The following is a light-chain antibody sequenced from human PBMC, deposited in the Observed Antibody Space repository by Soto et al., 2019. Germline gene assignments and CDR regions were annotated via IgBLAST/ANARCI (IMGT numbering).Light chain of an antibody. CDR1: TSEFGGYYF. CDR3: SSYRSSNTPFV. Sequence: SLLTPPAPLSGSPWQSVTLSCTGNTSEFGGYYFVSWYQQHPGKAPKLMIYDVSNRPSGVSNRFSGFKSGSTASLTISGLQAEDEADYYCSSYRSSNTPFVFGTGTKVTVL. CDR2: DVS. J-gene: IGLJ1*01. V-gene: IGLV2-14*01.